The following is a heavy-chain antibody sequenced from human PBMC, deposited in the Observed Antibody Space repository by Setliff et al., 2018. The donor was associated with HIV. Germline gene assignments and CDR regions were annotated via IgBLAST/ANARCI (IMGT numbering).Heavy chain of an antibody. V-gene: IGHV3-66*02. CDR1: GFTVSSNY. D-gene: IGHD6-19*01. Sequence: PGGSLRLSCAASGFTVSSNYMSWVRQAPGKGLEWVSVIYSGGSTYYADSVKGRFTISRDNSKNTLYLQMNSLRAEDTAVYYCARVRGGGGSGWYDYWGQGTLVTVSS. CDR2: IYSGGST. J-gene: IGHJ4*02. CDR3: ARVRGGGGSGWYDY.